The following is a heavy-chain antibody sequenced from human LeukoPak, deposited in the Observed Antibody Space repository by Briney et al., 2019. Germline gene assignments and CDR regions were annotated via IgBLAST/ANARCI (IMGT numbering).Heavy chain of an antibody. Sequence: ASVKVSCKASGYSFTSYLLHWVRQAPGQGLEWMGWISAYNGNTNYAQTLQGRVTVTTDTSTSTAYMELRSLRSDDTAVYYCARVGPFCSSTTCYTDYWGQGTLVTVSS. V-gene: IGHV1-18*01. CDR1: GYSFTSYL. CDR3: ARVGPFCSSTTCYTDY. D-gene: IGHD2-2*02. J-gene: IGHJ4*02. CDR2: ISAYNGNT.